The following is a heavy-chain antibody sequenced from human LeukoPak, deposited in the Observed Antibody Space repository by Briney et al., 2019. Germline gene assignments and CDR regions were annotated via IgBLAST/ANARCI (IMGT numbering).Heavy chain of an antibody. CDR1: GGTFSSYT. J-gene: IGHJ4*02. CDR2: INPSGGST. D-gene: IGHD4-23*01. CDR3: ARDAGVTPGDY. V-gene: IGHV1-46*01. Sequence: ASVKVSCKASGGTFSSYTFNWVRQAPGQGLEWMGIINPSGGSTSYAQKFQGRVTMTRDTSTSTVYMELSSLRSEDTAVYYCARDAGVTPGDYWGQGTLVTVSS.